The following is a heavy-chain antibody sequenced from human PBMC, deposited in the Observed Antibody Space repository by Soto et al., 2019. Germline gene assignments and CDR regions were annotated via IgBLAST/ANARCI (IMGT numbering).Heavy chain of an antibody. V-gene: IGHV3-23*01. J-gene: IGHJ6*02. CDR3: AKDRDGAAAGPTKFYGMDV. Sequence: EVQLLESGGGLVQPGGSLRLSCAASGFTFSSYAMSWVRQAPGKGLEWVSVLSGSGDRTYYADSVRGRFTSSRDNSKNTLYLQMNGLRAEDTALYYCAKDRDGAAAGPTKFYGMDVWGQGTTVTVSS. D-gene: IGHD6-13*01. CDR1: GFTFSSYA. CDR2: LSGSGDRT.